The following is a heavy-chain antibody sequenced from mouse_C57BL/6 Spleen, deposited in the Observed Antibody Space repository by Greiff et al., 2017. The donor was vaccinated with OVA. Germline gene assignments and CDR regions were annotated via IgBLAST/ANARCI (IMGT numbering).Heavy chain of an antibody. D-gene: IGHD1-1*01. CDR1: GFSFNTYA. V-gene: IGHV10-1*01. CDR2: IRSKSNNYAT. J-gene: IGHJ1*03. CDR3: VRRGYGSSYWYFDV. Sequence: EVQVVESGGGLVQPKGSLKLSCAASGFSFNTYAMNWVRQAPGKGLEWVARIRSKSNNYATYYADSVKDRFTISRDDSESMLYLQMNNLKTEDTAMYYCVRRGYGSSYWYFDVWGTGTTVTVSS.